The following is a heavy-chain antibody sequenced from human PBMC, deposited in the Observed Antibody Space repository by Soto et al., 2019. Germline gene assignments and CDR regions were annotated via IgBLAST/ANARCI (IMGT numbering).Heavy chain of an antibody. J-gene: IGHJ4*02. CDR3: ERLSPGKLLDF. D-gene: IGHD2-15*01. Sequence: SETLSLTCTVSGASIFSLYWTWIRQPPGKGLEWIGNIYYSGNTNYNPSLKSRVTISVDTSKNQFSLSLRSVSAADTAVYFCERLSPGKLLDFWGQGTLVTVSS. V-gene: IGHV4-59*12. CDR2: IYYSGNT. CDR1: GASIFSLY.